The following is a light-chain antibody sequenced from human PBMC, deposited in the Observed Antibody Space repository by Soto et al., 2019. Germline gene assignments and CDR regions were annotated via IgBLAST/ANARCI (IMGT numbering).Light chain of an antibody. Sequence: EIVLTQSPGTLSLSPGERATLSCRASQSVSSSYLAWYQQKPGQAPRLLIYGASSRATGIPDRFSGSGSGTDFTLTISRLQPEDFAAYYCQQFDSSPLTFGEGTKVEIK. J-gene: IGKJ1*01. CDR1: QSVSSSY. CDR2: GAS. CDR3: QQFDSSPLT. V-gene: IGKV3-20*01.